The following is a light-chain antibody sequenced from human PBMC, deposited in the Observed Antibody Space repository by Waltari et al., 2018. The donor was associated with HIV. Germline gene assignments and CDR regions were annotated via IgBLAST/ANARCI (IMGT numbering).Light chain of an antibody. Sequence: QSVLPQPPSVSGAPGQRVTISCTGSRSNIGAGFDVHWYQQLPGAAPKLLILNTDERPSGVPDRFSGSKSGTSASLAISGLQSEDEADYYCAAWDDSLNTYVFGSGTTVTVL. CDR2: NTD. V-gene: IGLV1-40*01. J-gene: IGLJ1*01. CDR1: RSNIGAGFD. CDR3: AAWDDSLNTYV.